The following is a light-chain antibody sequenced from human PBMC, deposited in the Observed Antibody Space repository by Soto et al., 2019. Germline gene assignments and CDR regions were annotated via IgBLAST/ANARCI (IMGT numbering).Light chain of an antibody. CDR2: AAS. Sequence: DIQLTQSPSFLSASVGDRLTITCRASQGISSYLAWFQQKPGRAPKLLVYAASTLQSGVPSRFSGSGSGTEFTLTISSLLPEDFATYYCQQRKDYPLTFGGGTKVEIK. CDR3: QQRKDYPLT. J-gene: IGKJ4*01. V-gene: IGKV1-9*01. CDR1: QGISSY.